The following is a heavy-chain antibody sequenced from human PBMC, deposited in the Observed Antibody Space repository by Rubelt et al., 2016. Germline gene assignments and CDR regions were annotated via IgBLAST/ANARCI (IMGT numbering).Heavy chain of an antibody. CDR1: GFIVSSKF. CDR2: IRNSGSTS. V-gene: IGHV3-53*01. CDR3: VKMYDYGDNSNWYFDL. J-gene: IGHJ2*01. D-gene: IGHD4-23*01. Sequence: EVHLVESGGGLIQPGGSLRLSCSVSGFIVSSKFMSWVRQAPGKGLEWVSTIRNSGSTSYYADSVKGRFTISSDNAKSALYLHMNSLGAEDTAVYYCVKMYDYGDNSNWYFDLWGRDTLVTVSS.